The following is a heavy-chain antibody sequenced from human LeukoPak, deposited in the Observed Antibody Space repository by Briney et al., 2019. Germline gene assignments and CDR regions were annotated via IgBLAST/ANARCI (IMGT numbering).Heavy chain of an antibody. CDR2: INPNSGGT. V-gene: IGHV1-2*02. J-gene: IGHJ4*02. D-gene: IGHD3-10*01. CDR3: ARVSTVRGVIPGDY. Sequence: ASVKVSCKASGYTFTGYYMHWVRQAPGQGLEWMGWINPNSGGTNYAQKFQGRVTMTRDTSISTAYMELSRLRSDDTAVYYCARVSTVRGVIPGDYWGQGTRVTVS. CDR1: GYTFTGYY.